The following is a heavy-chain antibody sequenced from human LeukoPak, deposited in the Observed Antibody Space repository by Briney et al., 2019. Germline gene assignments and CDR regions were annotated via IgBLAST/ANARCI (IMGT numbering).Heavy chain of an antibody. V-gene: IGHV1-2*02. D-gene: IGHD2-15*01. CDR2: INPNSGGT. CDR3: ARGTMVVNYYYYGMDV. J-gene: IGHJ6*02. Sequence: ASVKVSCKASGYTFTGYYMHWVRQAPGQGLEWMGWINPNSGGTNYAQKFQGRVTMTRDTSISTAYMELSRLRSDDTAVYYCARGTMVVNYYYYGMDVWGQGTTVTVSS. CDR1: GYTFTGYY.